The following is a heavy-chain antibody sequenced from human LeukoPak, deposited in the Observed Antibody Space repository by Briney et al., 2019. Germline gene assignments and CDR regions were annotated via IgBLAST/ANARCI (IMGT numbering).Heavy chain of an antibody. J-gene: IGHJ3*02. Sequence: PSETLSLTCTVSGGSISSSDWFSWVRQPPRKGLEWIGEIYLGGIINYNPSLKSRVTISVDKSKNQFSLKLSSVTAADTAVYYCARAPYYYDSSGYHDAFDIWGQGTMVTVSS. CDR3: ARAPYYYDSSGYHDAFDI. V-gene: IGHV4-4*02. D-gene: IGHD3-22*01. CDR2: IYLGGII. CDR1: GGSISSSDW.